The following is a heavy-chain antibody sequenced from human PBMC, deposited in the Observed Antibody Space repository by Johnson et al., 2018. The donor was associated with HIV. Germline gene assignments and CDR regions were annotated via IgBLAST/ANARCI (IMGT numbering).Heavy chain of an antibody. Sequence: QVQLVESGGGVVQPGRSLRLSCAASGFTFSSYGMHWVRQAPGKWLEWVALIWYDGSTKYYADSVKGRFTVSRDNSKNTLSLQMNSLRAEDTAVYFCAKERRDYDAFDFWGQGTMVTVSS. CDR2: IWYDGSTK. J-gene: IGHJ3*01. CDR3: AKERRDYDAFDF. D-gene: IGHD4-11*01. V-gene: IGHV3-33*06. CDR1: GFTFSSYG.